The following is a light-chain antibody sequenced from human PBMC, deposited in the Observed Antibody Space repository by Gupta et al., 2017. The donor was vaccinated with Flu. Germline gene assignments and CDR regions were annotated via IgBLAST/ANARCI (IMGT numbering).Light chain of an antibody. CDR3: ATWDDSISGWV. V-gene: IGLV1-44*01. CDR1: TSNIGSRH. Sequence: QSVLTQPPSASGTPGQRVTISCSGSTSNIGSRHFSWFQQLPGTAPKLLIYSDDQRPSGVPDRFSGSKSGTSASLAISGLQSEDEADYYCATWDDSISGWVFGGGTKLTVL. CDR2: SDD. J-gene: IGLJ3*02.